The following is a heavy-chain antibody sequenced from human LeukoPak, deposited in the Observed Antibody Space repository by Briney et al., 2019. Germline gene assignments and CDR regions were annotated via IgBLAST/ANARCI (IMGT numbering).Heavy chain of an antibody. CDR1: GYTFTSYD. J-gene: IGHJ4*02. CDR3: ARGDLHYYDSSGYPTATDFDY. Sequence: SVTVSCKASGYTFTSYDINWVRHATGQGLEWMGGIIPIFGTANYAQKFQGRVTITADESTSTAYMELSSLRSEDTAVYYCARGDLHYYDSSGYPTATDFDYWGQGTLVTVSS. CDR2: IIPIFGTA. D-gene: IGHD3-22*01. V-gene: IGHV1-69*13.